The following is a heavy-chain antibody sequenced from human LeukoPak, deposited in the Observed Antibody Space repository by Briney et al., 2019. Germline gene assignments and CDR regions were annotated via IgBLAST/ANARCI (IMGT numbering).Heavy chain of an antibody. CDR2: ISGSGGST. D-gene: IGHD6-13*01. CDR3: AKGAGGPLGSHYYYYGMDV. V-gene: IGHV3-23*01. Sequence: GGSLRLSCAASGFTFSSYAMSWVRQAPGKGLEWVSAISGSGGSTYYADSVKGRFTISRDNSKNTLYLQMNSLRAEDTAVYYCAKGAGGPLGSHYYYYGMDVWGQGTTVTVSS. J-gene: IGHJ6*02. CDR1: GFTFSSYA.